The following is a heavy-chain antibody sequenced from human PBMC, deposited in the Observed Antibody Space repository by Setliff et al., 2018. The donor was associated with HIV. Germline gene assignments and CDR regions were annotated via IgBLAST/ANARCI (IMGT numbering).Heavy chain of an antibody. Sequence: ASVKVSCKASGYIFTSYYIHWVRQAPGQGLEWMGIINPSGGSTTYAQKFQGRVTMTRNTSTSTVYMELSSLRSEDTAVYYCAREGGSTVAHSPLDYWGQGSPVTVSS. V-gene: IGHV1-46*01. CDR1: GYIFTSYY. CDR2: INPSGGST. CDR3: AREGGSTVAHSPLDY. J-gene: IGHJ4*02. D-gene: IGHD4-17*01.